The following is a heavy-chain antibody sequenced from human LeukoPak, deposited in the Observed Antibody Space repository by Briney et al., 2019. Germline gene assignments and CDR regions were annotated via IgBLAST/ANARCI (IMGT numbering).Heavy chain of an antibody. J-gene: IGHJ4*02. CDR2: IKSKYDGGTT. CDR3: ATGGYYFDY. Sequence: PGGSLRLSCAASGFTFSNAWMNWVRQAPGKGLEWVGRIKSKYDGGTTDYAAPVEGRFTISRDDSKNTVYLQMNSLKTEDTGVYYCATGGYYFDYWGQGTLVTVSS. CDR1: GFTFSNAW. V-gene: IGHV3-15*01.